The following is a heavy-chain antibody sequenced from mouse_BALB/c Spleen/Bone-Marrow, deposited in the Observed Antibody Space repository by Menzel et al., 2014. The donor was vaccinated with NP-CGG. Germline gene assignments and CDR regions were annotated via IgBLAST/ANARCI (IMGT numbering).Heavy chain of an antibody. J-gene: IGHJ4*01. CDR3: STYDYDGAYAMDY. D-gene: IGHD2-4*01. CDR2: ISSGGST. Sequence: EVQLVESGGGLVKPGGSLKISCAASGFTFSSYAMSWVRQTPEKRLEWVASISSGGSTYYPNSVKGRFTISRDKTRNILSLQMSSLRSEDTAMYYCSTYDYDGAYAMDYWGQGTSVTVSS. CDR1: GFTFSSYA. V-gene: IGHV5-6-5*01.